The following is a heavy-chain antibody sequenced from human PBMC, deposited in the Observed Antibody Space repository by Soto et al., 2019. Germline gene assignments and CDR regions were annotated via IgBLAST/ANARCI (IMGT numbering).Heavy chain of an antibody. J-gene: IGHJ4*02. CDR1: GFSFSTYG. D-gene: IGHD1-1*01. V-gene: IGHV3-23*01. CDR3: AKWNGYGDY. CDR2: VSGGSGVT. Sequence: ESVGGLVQPGGSLRLSCAVSGFSFSTYGVTWVRQAPGKGLEWVSGVSGGSGVTHYADSVKGRFTITGENSKNTVYLHMNSLRVEDTAVYYCAKWNGYGDYWGQGTLVTVSS.